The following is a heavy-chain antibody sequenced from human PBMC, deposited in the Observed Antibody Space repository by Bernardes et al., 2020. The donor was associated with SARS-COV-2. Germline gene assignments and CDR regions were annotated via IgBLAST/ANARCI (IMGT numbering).Heavy chain of an antibody. Sequence: ASMKVSCKASGYIFTDYYIHWVRQAPGQGLEWMGIINPSGGSTTYAQKFQGRVTMTGDTSTNTVYMELSSLRSDDTAVYFCARGHVYILRHFDRNNWFDPWGQGTLVTVSS. CDR3: ARGHVYILRHFDRNNWFDP. J-gene: IGHJ5*02. D-gene: IGHD3-9*01. V-gene: IGHV1-46*01. CDR2: INPSGGST. CDR1: GYIFTDYY.